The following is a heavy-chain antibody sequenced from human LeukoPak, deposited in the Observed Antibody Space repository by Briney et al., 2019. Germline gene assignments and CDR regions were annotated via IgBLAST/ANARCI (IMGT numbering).Heavy chain of an antibody. CDR2: INSDGTAT. V-gene: IGHV3-74*01. CDR3: VLYGLGSPH. J-gene: IGHJ4*02. Sequence: GGSLRLSCAASGFTFSDYYMSWIRQAPGKGLVWVSRINSDGTATVYADSVRGRFTISRDNAKNTLYLQMNSLRAEDTAVYYCVLYGLGSPHWGQGTLVTVSS. D-gene: IGHD3-10*01. CDR1: GFTFSDYY.